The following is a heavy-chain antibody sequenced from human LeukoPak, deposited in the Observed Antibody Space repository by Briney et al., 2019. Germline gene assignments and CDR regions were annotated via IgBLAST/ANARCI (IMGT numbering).Heavy chain of an antibody. J-gene: IGHJ4*02. CDR2: ISGSGGST. CDR1: GFTFSSYG. V-gene: IGHV3-23*01. CDR3: AKVRYSSGWYPFDY. Sequence: GGSLRLSCGASGFTFSSYGMSWVRQAPGKGLEWVSAISGSGGSTYYADSVKGRFTISRDKSKDTLYLQMNSLRAEDTAVYYCAKVRYSSGWYPFDYWGQGTLVTVSS. D-gene: IGHD6-19*01.